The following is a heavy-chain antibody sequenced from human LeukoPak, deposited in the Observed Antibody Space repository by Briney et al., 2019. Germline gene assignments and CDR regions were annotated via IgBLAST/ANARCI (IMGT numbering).Heavy chain of an antibody. CDR3: ARGRRVLQQERPAFDI. CDR2: IYYSGST. D-gene: IGHD4-11*01. J-gene: IGHJ3*02. Sequence: SETLSLTCTVSGGSISSYYWSWIRQPPGKGLEWIGYIYYSGSTNYNPSLKSRVTISVDRSKNQFSLKLSSVTAADTAVYYCARGRRVLQQERPAFDIWGQGTMVTVSS. V-gene: IGHV4-59*12. CDR1: GGSISSYY.